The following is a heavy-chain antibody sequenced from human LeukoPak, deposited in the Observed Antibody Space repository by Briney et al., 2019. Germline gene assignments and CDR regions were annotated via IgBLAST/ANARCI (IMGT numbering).Heavy chain of an antibody. Sequence: PSETLSLTCTVSGGSISSGGYYWSWIRQPPGKGLEWIGSMYYNGNPYYKPSLKSRVTMSIDLSKNQFSLNLTSVTAADTAIYYCAKHASWFDPWGQGTLVTVSS. CDR3: AKHASWFDP. J-gene: IGHJ5*02. CDR2: MYYNGNP. V-gene: IGHV4-39*01. CDR1: GGSISSGGYY.